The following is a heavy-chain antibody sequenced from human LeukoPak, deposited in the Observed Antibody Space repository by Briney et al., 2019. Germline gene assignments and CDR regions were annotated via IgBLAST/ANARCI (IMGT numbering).Heavy chain of an antibody. Sequence: ASVKVSCKASGGTFSSYAISWVRQAPGQGLEWMGGIIPIFGTANYAQKFQGRVTITTDESTSTAYMELSSLRSEDTAVYYCARYGGPPISAVAGRMYYFDYWGQGTLVTVSS. J-gene: IGHJ4*02. CDR3: ARYGGPPISAVAGRMYYFDY. V-gene: IGHV1-69*05. D-gene: IGHD6-19*01. CDR2: IIPIFGTA. CDR1: GGTFSSYA.